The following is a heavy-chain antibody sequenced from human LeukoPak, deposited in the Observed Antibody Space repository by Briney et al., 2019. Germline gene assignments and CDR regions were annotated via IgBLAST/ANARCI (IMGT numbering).Heavy chain of an antibody. V-gene: IGHV1-18*01. D-gene: IGHD3-22*01. J-gene: IGHJ3*02. CDR1: GYTFTSYG. Sequence: GASVKVSCKASGYTFTSYGISWVRQAPGQGLEWMGWISAYNGNTNYAQKLQGRVTMTTDTSTSTAYMELRSLRSGDTAVYYCARDPPLKNRITMIVVDIRSNAFDIWGQGTMVTVSS. CDR2: ISAYNGNT. CDR3: ARDPPLKNRITMIVVDIRSNAFDI.